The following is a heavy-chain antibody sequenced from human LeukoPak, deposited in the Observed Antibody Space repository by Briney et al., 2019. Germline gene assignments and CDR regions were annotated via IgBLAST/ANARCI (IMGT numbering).Heavy chain of an antibody. D-gene: IGHD1-26*01. CDR1: GFTFSSYS. CDR3: AKGPILGTKRGAFDI. Sequence: GGSLRLSCAASGFTFSSYSMNWVRQAPGKGLEWVSSISSSSSYIYYADSVKGRFTISRGNAKNSLYLQMNSLRAEDTAVYYCAKGPILGTKRGAFDIWGQGTMVTVSS. V-gene: IGHV3-21*01. J-gene: IGHJ3*02. CDR2: ISSSSSYI.